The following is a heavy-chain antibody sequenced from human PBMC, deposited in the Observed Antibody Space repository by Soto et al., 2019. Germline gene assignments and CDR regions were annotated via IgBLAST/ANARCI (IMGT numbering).Heavy chain of an antibody. CDR1: SYTFTSYG. D-gene: IGHD4-17*01. Sequence: QVQLVQPGAEVTKPGASVKVSCKASSYTFTSYGITWVRQAPGQGLEWMGWISADSGNTNYAQKLQGRVTITTDTSTGTAYMELRSLRSDDTAVYYCAREVYRDYGGYFDYWGQGTLVTVSS. J-gene: IGHJ4*02. CDR2: ISADSGNT. CDR3: AREVYRDYGGYFDY. V-gene: IGHV1-18*01.